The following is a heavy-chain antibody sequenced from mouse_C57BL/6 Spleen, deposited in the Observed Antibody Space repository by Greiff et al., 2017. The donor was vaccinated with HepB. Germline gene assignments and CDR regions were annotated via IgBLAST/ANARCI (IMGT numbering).Heavy chain of an antibody. CDR2: IDPSDSYT. Sequence: QVQLQQPGAELVMPGASVKLSCKASGYTFTSYWMHWVKQRPGQGLEWIGEIDPSDSYTNYNQKFKGKSTLTVDKSSSTAYMQLSSLTSEDSAVYYCARSPYYYGSSYNDYWGQGTTLTVSS. CDR1: GYTFTSYW. D-gene: IGHD1-1*01. CDR3: ARSPYYYGSSYNDY. J-gene: IGHJ2*01. V-gene: IGHV1-69*01.